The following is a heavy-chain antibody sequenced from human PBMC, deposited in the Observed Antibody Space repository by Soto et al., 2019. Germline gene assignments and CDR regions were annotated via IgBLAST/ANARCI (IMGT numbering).Heavy chain of an antibody. CDR1: GGSISRSPYS. D-gene: IGHD5-18*01. CDR3: ARHAAARRADVVAFQV. CDR2: IFYSGNI. Sequence: QLHLQESGPGLVKPSETLSLSCIVSGGSISRSPYSWAWLRQPPVQGLEWIGTIFYSGNIYYSASLQSRVSISVDTSKEQFSLKVRSVTAADTAVYYCARHAAARRADVVAFQVWGQGTPVTVSS. J-gene: IGHJ3*01. V-gene: IGHV4-39*01.